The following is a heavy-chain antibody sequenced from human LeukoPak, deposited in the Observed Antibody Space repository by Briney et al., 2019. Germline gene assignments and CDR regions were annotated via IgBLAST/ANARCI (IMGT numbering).Heavy chain of an antibody. Sequence: SVKVSCKASGGSFSNYAISWVRQAPGQGLERMGGIIPILGSATYAQHFQGRVTITMDESTTTAYMELSSLRPEDTAVFYCARGERAIPIYYWGQGTLVTVSS. V-gene: IGHV1-69*05. CDR3: ARGERAIPIYY. J-gene: IGHJ4*02. CDR2: IIPILGSA. CDR1: GGSFSNYA. D-gene: IGHD3-10*01.